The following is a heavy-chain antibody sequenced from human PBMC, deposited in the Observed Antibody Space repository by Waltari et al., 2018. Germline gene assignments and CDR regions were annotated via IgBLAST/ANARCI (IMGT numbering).Heavy chain of an antibody. D-gene: IGHD6-13*01. J-gene: IGHJ4*02. CDR2: IIPILGIA. V-gene: IGHV1-69*08. Sequence: QVQLVQSGAEVKKPGSSVKVSCKASGGTFSSYTISWVRQAPGKGLDWMGKIIPILGIANYAQKFQGRVTITADKSTSTAYMELSSLRSEDTAVYYCARDQAVAGPGAFDCWGQGTLVTVSS. CDR3: ARDQAVAGPGAFDC. CDR1: GGTFSSYT.